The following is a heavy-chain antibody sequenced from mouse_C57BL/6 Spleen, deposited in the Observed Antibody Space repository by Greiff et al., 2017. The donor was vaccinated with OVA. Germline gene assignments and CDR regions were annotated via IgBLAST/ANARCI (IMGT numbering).Heavy chain of an antibody. Sequence: EVQLQQSGPELVKPGASVKISCKASGYSFTDYNMNWVKQSNGKSLEWIGVINPNYGTTSYNQKFKGKATLTVDQSSSTAYMQLNSLTSEDSAVYYCANYYGSSYHYAMDYWGQGTSVTVSS. CDR2: INPNYGTT. CDR1: GYSFTDYN. D-gene: IGHD1-1*01. J-gene: IGHJ4*01. CDR3: ANYYGSSYHYAMDY. V-gene: IGHV1-39*01.